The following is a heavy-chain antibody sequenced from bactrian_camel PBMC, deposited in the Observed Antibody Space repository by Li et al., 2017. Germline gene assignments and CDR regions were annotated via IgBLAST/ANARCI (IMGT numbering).Heavy chain of an antibody. CDR3: ASGGYGGSGSGY. CDR1: GFTFSSYD. J-gene: IGHJ4*01. D-gene: IGHD6*01. Sequence: VQLVESGGGSVQPGGSLRLSCAASGFTFSSYDMSWVRQAPGKGLEWVSSIYTGDGSTNSADSVKGRFTISRDNTKKMVYLQLNSLKTEDTAMYFCASGGYGGSGSGYWGQGTQVTVS. CDR2: IYTGDGST. V-gene: IGHV3S10*01.